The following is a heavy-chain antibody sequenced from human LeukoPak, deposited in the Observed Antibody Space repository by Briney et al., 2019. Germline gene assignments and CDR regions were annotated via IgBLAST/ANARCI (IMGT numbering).Heavy chain of an antibody. V-gene: IGHV3-23*01. J-gene: IGHJ4*02. CDR2: LSGSGGST. Sequence: PGGSLRLSCAASGFTFGMNAMSWVRQAPGKGLEWVSTLSGSGGSTYYADSVRGRFTISGDESKNTLSLQMNSLRPEDTAVYYCAKNAAGIVLMIYAPLDSWGQGTLVTVSS. D-gene: IGHD2-8*01. CDR3: AKNAAGIVLMIYAPLDS. CDR1: GFTFGMNA.